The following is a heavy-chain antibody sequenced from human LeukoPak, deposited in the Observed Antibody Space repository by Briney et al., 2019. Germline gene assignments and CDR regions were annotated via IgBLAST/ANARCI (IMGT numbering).Heavy chain of an antibody. CDR1: GFTFSNYG. CDR3: AKDDSNYGTFDY. D-gene: IGHD4-11*01. CDR2: MWYDGSNK. V-gene: IGHV3-30*02. J-gene: IGHJ4*02. Sequence: PGGSLRLSCAASGFTFSNYGMHCIRQAPGKGLEWVAVMWYDGSNKYYTDSVKGRFTISRDNSKNTLCLQMNSLRAEDTAVYYCAKDDSNYGTFDYWGQGTLVTVSS.